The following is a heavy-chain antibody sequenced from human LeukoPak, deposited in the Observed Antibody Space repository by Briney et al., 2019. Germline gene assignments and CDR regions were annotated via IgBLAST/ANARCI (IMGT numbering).Heavy chain of an antibody. D-gene: IGHD2-15*01. J-gene: IGHJ4*02. V-gene: IGHV3-21*01. CDR1: GFTFSSYN. Sequence: GGSLRLSCAASGFTFSSYNMNWVRQAPGKGLEWVSSISSSGSYIYYADSMKGRFTISRDNAKNSLYLQMNSLRAEDTAVYHCATSLRTGGIFDYWGQGTLVTVYS. CDR2: ISSSGSYI. CDR3: ATSLRTGGIFDY.